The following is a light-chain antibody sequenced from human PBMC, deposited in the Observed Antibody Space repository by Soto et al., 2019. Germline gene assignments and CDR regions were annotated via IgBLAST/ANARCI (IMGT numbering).Light chain of an antibody. V-gene: IGLV1-47*02. Sequence: QSVLTQPPSASGTPGQRVTISCSGSTSNIGSNYVYWYQHLPGTAPKLLIYTDNQRPSGVPDRFSGSKSGTTASLTISGLQTDDEADYYCASYTGRNAWLFGGGTKLTVL. CDR3: ASYTGRNAWL. CDR1: TSNIGSNY. CDR2: TDN. J-gene: IGLJ2*01.